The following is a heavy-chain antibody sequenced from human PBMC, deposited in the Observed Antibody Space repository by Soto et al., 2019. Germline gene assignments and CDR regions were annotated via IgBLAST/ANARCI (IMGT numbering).Heavy chain of an antibody. D-gene: IGHD6-19*01. Sequence: PSETLSLTCTVSGGSISSYYWSWIRQPPGKGLEWIGYIYYSGSTNYNPSLKSRVTISVDTSKNQFSLKLSSVTAADTAVYYCATAVEGAWFDPWGQGTLVTSPQ. V-gene: IGHV4-59*01. CDR2: IYYSGST. CDR1: GGSISSYY. J-gene: IGHJ5*02. CDR3: ATAVEGAWFDP.